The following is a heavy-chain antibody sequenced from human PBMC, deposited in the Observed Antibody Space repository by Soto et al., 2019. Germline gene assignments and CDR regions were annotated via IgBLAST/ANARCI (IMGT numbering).Heavy chain of an antibody. CDR3: ARGQRFSDSFDP. Sequence: SETLSLTCTVSGGAISGYYWTWVRQPAGKGLEWIGRIYSSGGTKHNPSLKSRVDMSLDMSKNQFSLRLSSVTAADTAVYYCARGQRFSDSFDPWGQGTLVTVSS. CDR2: IYSSGGT. D-gene: IGHD3-3*01. V-gene: IGHV4-4*07. CDR1: GGAISGYY. J-gene: IGHJ5*02.